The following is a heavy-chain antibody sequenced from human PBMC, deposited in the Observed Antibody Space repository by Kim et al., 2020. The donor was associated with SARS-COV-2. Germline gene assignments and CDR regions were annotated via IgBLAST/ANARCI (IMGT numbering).Heavy chain of an antibody. V-gene: IGHV5-51*01. Sequence: SFQGQVTISADKSISTAYLQWSSLKASDTAMYYCARQAGITMVRGNMDVWGQGTTVTVSS. CDR3: ARQAGITMVRGNMDV. J-gene: IGHJ6*02. D-gene: IGHD3-10*01.